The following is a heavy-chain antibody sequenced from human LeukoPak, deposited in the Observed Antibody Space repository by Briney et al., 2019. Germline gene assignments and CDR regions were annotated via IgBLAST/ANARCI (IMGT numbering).Heavy chain of an antibody. CDR2: IYSGGST. D-gene: IGHD5-18*01. CDR3: AKGRYTYGLLDY. V-gene: IGHV3-53*01. CDR1: GFTVSSNY. J-gene: IGHJ4*02. Sequence: PGGSLRLSCAASGFTVSSNYMSWVRQAPGKGLEWVSVIYSGGSTYYADSVKGRFTISRDNSKNTLFLQMNTLRAEDTAIYYCAKGRYTYGLLDYWGQGTLVTVSS.